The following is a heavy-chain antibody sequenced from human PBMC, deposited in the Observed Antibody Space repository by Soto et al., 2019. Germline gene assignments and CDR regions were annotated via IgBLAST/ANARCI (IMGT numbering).Heavy chain of an antibody. V-gene: IGHV1-3*01. D-gene: IGHD5-18*01. CDR1: GYTFTSYA. CDR3: ARDSSGGYSYGSFDY. Sequence: ASVKVSCKASGYTFTSYAMHWVRQAPGQRLEWMGWINAGNGNTKYSQKFQGRVTITRDTSASTAYMELSSLRSEDTAVYYCARDSSGGYSYGSFDYCGRGTLVTVSS. CDR2: INAGNGNT. J-gene: IGHJ4*02.